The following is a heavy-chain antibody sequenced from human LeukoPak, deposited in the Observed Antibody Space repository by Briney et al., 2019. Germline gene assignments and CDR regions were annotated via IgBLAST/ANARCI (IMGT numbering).Heavy chain of an antibody. V-gene: IGHV3-7*05. CDR1: GFXFSNYW. J-gene: IGHJ4*02. Sequence: GGSLRLSCAASGFXFSNYWMNWVRQAPGKGLEWVANIKQDGSEKYYVDSVKGRFTISRDNAKNSLFLQMNSLRAEDTAVYYCARVYSSLWAPSFDYWGQGALVTVSS. CDR3: ARVYSSLWAPSFDY. D-gene: IGHD3-22*01. CDR2: IKQDGSEK.